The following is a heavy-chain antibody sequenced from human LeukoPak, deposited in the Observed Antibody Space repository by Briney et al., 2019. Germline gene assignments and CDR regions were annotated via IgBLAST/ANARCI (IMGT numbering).Heavy chain of an antibody. D-gene: IGHD3-22*01. J-gene: IGHJ4*02. CDR2: IYYSGST. CDR1: GGSISSYY. Sequence: SETLFLTCTVSGGSISSYYWSWIRQPPGKGLEWIGYIYYSGSTNYNPSLKSRVTISVDTSKNQFSLKLSSVTAADTAVYYCARGQNYYDSSGLFDYWGQGTLVTVSS. CDR3: ARGQNYYDSSGLFDY. V-gene: IGHV4-59*01.